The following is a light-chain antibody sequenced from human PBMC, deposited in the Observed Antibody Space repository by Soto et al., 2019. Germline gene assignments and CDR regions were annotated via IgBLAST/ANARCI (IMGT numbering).Light chain of an antibody. CDR1: QSVSNNY. J-gene: IGKJ1*01. CDR3: QQYGSSGT. CDR2: GAS. Sequence: EIVFTQSPGTLSLSPWERATLSCRASQSVSNNYLAWYQQKPXXAPRLLIYGASNRATGIPDRFSGSGSGTDFTLTISRLEPEDFAVYYCQQYGSSGTFGQGTKVDIK. V-gene: IGKV3-20*01.